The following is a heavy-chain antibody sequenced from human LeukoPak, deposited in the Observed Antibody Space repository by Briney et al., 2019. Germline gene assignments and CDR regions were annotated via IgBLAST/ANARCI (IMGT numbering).Heavy chain of an antibody. V-gene: IGHV3-23*01. CDR2: ISGSGGST. D-gene: IGHD2-2*01. Sequence: GGSLRLSCAASGFTFSSYAMSWVRQAPGKGLEWVSAISGSGGSTYYADSVKGRFTISRDNSKNTLYLQLNSLRAEDTAVYYCAKDSVRVVPAAYFDYWGQGTLVAVSS. CDR1: GFTFSSYA. J-gene: IGHJ4*02. CDR3: AKDSVRVVPAAYFDY.